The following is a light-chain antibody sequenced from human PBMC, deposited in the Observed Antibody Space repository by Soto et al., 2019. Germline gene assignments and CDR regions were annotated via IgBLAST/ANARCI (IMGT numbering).Light chain of an antibody. CDR2: DVS. CDR1: SSDVGGYNY. CDR3: SSYTSSSTV. V-gene: IGLV2-14*01. J-gene: IGLJ2*01. Sequence: SEVTQLGSESRSRGQPIHITSTGTSSDVGGYNYVSWYQQHPGKAPKLMIYDVSNRPSGVSNRFSGSKSGNTASLTISGLQAEDEADYYCSSYTSSSTVFGGGTQLTVL.